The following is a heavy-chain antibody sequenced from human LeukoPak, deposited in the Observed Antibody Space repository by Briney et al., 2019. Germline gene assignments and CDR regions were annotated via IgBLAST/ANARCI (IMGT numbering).Heavy chain of an antibody. CDR1: GGSISSGGYY. Sequence: SQTLSLTCTVSGGSISSGGYYWSWIRQPAGKGLEWIGRIYTSGSTNYNASLKSRVSMSVDTSKNQFSLKLSSVTAADTAVFYCARENSGSYREFDYWGQGTLVTVSS. D-gene: IGHD1-26*01. J-gene: IGHJ4*02. CDR2: IYTSGST. CDR3: ARENSGSYREFDY. V-gene: IGHV4-61*02.